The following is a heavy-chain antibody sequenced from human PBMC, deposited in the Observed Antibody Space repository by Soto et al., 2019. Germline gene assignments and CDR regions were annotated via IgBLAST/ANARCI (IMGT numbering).Heavy chain of an antibody. CDR3: ARDGPEGKIGDY. V-gene: IGHV3-23*01. CDR1: GFTFRDYG. Sequence: EVHLLESVGHLVQSGGSLRLSCAAAGFTFRDYGMTWVRQAPDQGLEWVSTILNTGTTYYTDSVQGRFTVSRDNSENTLFLQMSSLRAEDTAIYYCARDGPEGKIGDYWGQGTLVAVSS. J-gene: IGHJ4*02. CDR2: ILNTGTT. D-gene: IGHD2-21*01.